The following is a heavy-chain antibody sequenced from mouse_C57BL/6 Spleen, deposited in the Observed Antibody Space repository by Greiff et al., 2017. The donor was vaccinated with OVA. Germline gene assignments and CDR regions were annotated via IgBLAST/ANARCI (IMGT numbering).Heavy chain of an antibody. D-gene: IGHD2-4*01. J-gene: IGHJ4*01. CDR3: AIYDYDEDYAMDY. CDR1: GFSLTSYG. CDR2: IWRGGST. V-gene: IGHV2-5*01. Sequence: VQLQESGPGLVQPSQSLSITCTVSGFSLTSYGVHWVRQSPGKGLEWLGVIWRGGSTDYNAAFMSRLSITKDNSKSQVFFKMNSLQADDTAIYYCAIYDYDEDYAMDYWGQGTSVTVSS.